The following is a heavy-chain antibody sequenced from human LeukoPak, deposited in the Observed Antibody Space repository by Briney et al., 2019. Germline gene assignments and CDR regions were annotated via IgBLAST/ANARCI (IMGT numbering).Heavy chain of an antibody. D-gene: IGHD5-24*01. CDR1: GGTFSSYA. CDR2: IIPIFGTA. V-gene: IGHV1-69*13. CDR3: ARDSEMATITRDYYYYYGMDV. Sequence: RASVKVSCKASGGTFSSYAISWVRQAPGQGLEWMGGIIPIFGTANYAQKFQGRVTITADESTSTAYMELSSLRSEDTAVYYCARDSEMATITRDYYYYYGMDVWGQGTTVTVSS. J-gene: IGHJ6*02.